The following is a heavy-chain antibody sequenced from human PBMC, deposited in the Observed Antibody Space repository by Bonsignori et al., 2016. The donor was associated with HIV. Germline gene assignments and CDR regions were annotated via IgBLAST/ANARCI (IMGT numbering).Heavy chain of an antibody. Sequence: WIRQPQEGLEWIGEINHSGSTNYNPSLKSRVTISVDTSKNQFSLKLSSVTAADTAVYYCARGSRITMVRGVIGRGYYYYMDVWGKGTTVTVSS. J-gene: IGHJ6*03. CDR2: INHSGST. V-gene: IGHV4-34*01. D-gene: IGHD3-10*01. CDR3: ARGSRITMVRGVIGRGYYYYMDV.